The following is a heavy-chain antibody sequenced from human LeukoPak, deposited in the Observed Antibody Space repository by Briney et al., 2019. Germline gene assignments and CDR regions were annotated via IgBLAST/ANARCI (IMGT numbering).Heavy chain of an antibody. J-gene: IGHJ4*02. CDR3: AGYGDYPY. V-gene: IGHV3-69-1*01. CDR1: GFHFSAYD. CDR2: FGHSGTI. Sequence: GVSLRFSCAASGFHFSAYDMHWVRQAPGEGLEWVAYFGHSGTIYYADSVRGRFTISRDNAKNSLHLQMNSLRADDTAVYYCAGYGDYPYWGQGTPVTVSS. D-gene: IGHD4-17*01.